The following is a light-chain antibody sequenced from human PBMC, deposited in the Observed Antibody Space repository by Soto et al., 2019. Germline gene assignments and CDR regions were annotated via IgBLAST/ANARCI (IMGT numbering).Light chain of an antibody. CDR2: AAS. Sequence: DTHLTRSPSFLSASVGDRVTIACRASQDVSRSVGWYQQKPGTAPKLLISAASTLNSGVPSRLSGSGSGTDFTLTISRLEPEDFAVYYCQQYGSSPLTFGGGTKVDIK. CDR3: QQYGSSPLT. CDR1: QDVSRS. V-gene: IGKV1-9*01. J-gene: IGKJ4*01.